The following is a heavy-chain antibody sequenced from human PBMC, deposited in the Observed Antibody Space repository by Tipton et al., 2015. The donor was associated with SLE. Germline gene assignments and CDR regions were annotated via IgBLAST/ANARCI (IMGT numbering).Heavy chain of an antibody. CDR2: IKQDGSEK. V-gene: IGHV3-7*01. Sequence: SLRLSCAASGFTFSSYWMSWVRQAPGKGLEWVANIKQDGSEKYYVDSVKGRFTISRDNAKNSLYLQMNSLRAEDTAVYYCARDRGIAAASDLDYWGQGTLVTVSS. J-gene: IGHJ4*02. CDR3: ARDRGIAAASDLDY. CDR1: GFTFSSYW. D-gene: IGHD6-13*01.